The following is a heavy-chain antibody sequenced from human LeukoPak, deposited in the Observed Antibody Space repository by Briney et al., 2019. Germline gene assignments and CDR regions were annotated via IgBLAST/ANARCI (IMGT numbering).Heavy chain of an antibody. V-gene: IGHV3-7*01. CDR2: IKQDGSEK. CDR1: GFTFTSYW. Sequence: GGSLRLSCTASGFTFTSYWMTWVRQAPGKGLEWVANIKQDGSEKYYVDSVKGRFTISRDNAKNSLYRQMNSLRAEDTAMYYCVKPYYYSSGSFNWGQGTLVTVSS. J-gene: IGHJ4*02. D-gene: IGHD3-10*01. CDR3: VKPYYYSSGSFN.